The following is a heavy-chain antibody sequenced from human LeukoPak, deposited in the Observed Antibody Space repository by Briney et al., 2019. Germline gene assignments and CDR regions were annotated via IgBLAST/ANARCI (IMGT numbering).Heavy chain of an antibody. D-gene: IGHD6-13*01. CDR2: IYHSGST. CDR1: GYSISSGYY. CDR3: ARQQQLVLGYFDY. J-gene: IGHJ4*02. Sequence: SETLSLTCAVPGYSISSGYYWGWIRQPPGKGLEWIGSIYHSGSTYYNPSLKSRVTISVDTSKNQFSLKLSSVTAADTAVYYCARQQQLVLGYFDYWGQGTLVTVSS. V-gene: IGHV4-38-2*01.